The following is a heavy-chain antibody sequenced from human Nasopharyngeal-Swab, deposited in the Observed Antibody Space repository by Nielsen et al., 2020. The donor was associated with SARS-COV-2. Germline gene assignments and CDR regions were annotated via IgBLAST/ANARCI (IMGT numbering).Heavy chain of an antibody. Sequence: GGSLSLSCAASGFTFSRYTLTWVRQAPGKGLEWVAVISYDGSNKYYADSVKGRFTISRDISKNTLYLQMNSLRAEDTAVFYCASTPLDSSGYYYAFHYWGRGTLVTVSS. CDR1: GFTFSRYT. D-gene: IGHD3-22*01. CDR3: ASTPLDSSGYYYAFHY. V-gene: IGHV3-30-3*01. J-gene: IGHJ4*02. CDR2: ISYDGSNK.